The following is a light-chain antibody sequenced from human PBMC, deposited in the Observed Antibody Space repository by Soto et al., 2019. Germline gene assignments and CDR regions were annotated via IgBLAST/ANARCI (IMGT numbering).Light chain of an antibody. Sequence: EIVMTQSPATLSVSPGERATLSCRASQSVSSNLAWYQQKPGQAPRLLIYGASTRATGIPARFSGSGSGTEFTLTISSLQSEDFVVYYCQQYNNWPSTFGQGTKVDI. J-gene: IGKJ1*01. V-gene: IGKV3-15*01. CDR3: QQYNNWPST. CDR1: QSVSSN. CDR2: GAS.